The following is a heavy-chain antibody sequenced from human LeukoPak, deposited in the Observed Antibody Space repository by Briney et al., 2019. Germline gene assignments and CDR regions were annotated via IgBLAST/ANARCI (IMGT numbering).Heavy chain of an antibody. D-gene: IGHD3-22*01. Sequence: SETLSLTCTVSGGSISSYYWNWIRQPPGKGLEWIGYIYYSGSANYNPSLKSRVTMSVDTSKNQFSLNLSSVTAADTAFYYCARDRLAYYDRSGLDCWGQGTLVTVSS. CDR1: GGSISSYY. CDR2: IYYSGSA. CDR3: ARDRLAYYDRSGLDC. J-gene: IGHJ4*02. V-gene: IGHV4-59*01.